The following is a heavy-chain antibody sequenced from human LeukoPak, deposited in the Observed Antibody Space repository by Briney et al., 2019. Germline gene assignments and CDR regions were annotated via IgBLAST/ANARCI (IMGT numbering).Heavy chain of an antibody. CDR3: ARKTRYSSGWYSFGGYFDY. D-gene: IGHD6-19*01. CDR1: GGSISSSNW. CDR2: IYHSGST. J-gene: IGHJ4*02. V-gene: IGHV4-4*02. Sequence: SSETLSLTCAVSGGSISSSNWWSWVRQPPGKGLEWIGEIYHSGSTNYNPSLKSRVTISVDKSKNQFSLKLSSVTAADTAVYYCARKTRYSSGWYSFGGYFDYWGQGTLVTVSS.